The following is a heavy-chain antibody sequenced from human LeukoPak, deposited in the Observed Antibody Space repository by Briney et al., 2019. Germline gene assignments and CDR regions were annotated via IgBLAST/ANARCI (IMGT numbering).Heavy chain of an antibody. J-gene: IGHJ4*02. D-gene: IGHD6-25*01. CDR3: ATLSGYASPDY. CDR2: ITGDGSGT. CDR1: GFTFSSYW. Sequence: PGGSLRLSCAASGFTFSSYWMHWVRQVPGKGLVWVSHITGDGSGTSYADSVKGRFTISRDNAKNTLYLQMNSLRAEDTAVYYCATLSGYASPDYWGQGTLVTASS. V-gene: IGHV3-74*01.